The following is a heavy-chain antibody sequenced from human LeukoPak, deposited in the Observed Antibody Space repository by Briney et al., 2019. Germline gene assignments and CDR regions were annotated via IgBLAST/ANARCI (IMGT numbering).Heavy chain of an antibody. CDR2: INHNGEMI. CDR1: GFTFSNYV. CDR3: ARDNDWAFHY. J-gene: IGHJ4*02. Sequence: PGGSLRFSCAASGFTFSNYVMSWVRQAPGKGLEWVSYINHNGEMIFYPDFVKGRFTISRDNAKNSLYLQMNSLRDEDTAVYYCARDNDWAFHYWGQGTLVTVSS. V-gene: IGHV3-48*02. D-gene: IGHD3-9*01.